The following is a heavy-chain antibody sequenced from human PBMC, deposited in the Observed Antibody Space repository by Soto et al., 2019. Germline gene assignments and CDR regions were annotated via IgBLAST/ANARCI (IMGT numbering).Heavy chain of an antibody. J-gene: IGHJ4*02. D-gene: IGHD3-16*02. CDR3: ARGASPTWGSYPLDY. CDR2: IKQDGSEY. V-gene: IGHV3-7*04. Sequence: EVQLVESGGGLVQPGGSLRLSCAASGFTFSTYWITWVRQAPGKGLEWVANIKQDGSEYYYVGSVKGRFTISRDNAKNSLYLQMNTLRAEDTAVYYCARGASPTWGSYPLDYWGQGTLVTVSS. CDR1: GFTFSTYW.